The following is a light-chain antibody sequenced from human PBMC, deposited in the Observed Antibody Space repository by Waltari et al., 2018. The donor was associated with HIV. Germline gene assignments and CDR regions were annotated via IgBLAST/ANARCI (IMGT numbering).Light chain of an antibody. V-gene: IGKV2-28*01. CDR1: QSLLHSNEYNY. CDR3: MQDLQAPFT. Sequence: IVMTQYPLSLPVNPGEPASISCMSKQSLLHSNEYNYLTWFLQKPGQTKRLLIYLGSTRASGVPDRFSGGGAGTNFTLKIRRVEADDVEVYYCMQDLQAPFTLGPGTKVDI. CDR2: LGS. J-gene: IGKJ3*01.